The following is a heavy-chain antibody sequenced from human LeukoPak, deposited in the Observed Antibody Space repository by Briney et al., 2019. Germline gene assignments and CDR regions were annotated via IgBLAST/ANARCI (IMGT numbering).Heavy chain of an antibody. CDR3: AKDIWRGTYYYDSSGYHQGAFDI. D-gene: IGHD3-22*01. Sequence: RSQRLPCGLSRHTFYVYHRQCARRATGKAVEGVSRNRGNSVSIGYADFVKGGFTISRDIAKNSLYLQMNSLRADDTALYYCAKDIWRGTYYYDSSGYHQGAFDIWGQGTMVTVSS. CDR2: NRGNSVSI. J-gene: IGHJ3*02. V-gene: IGHV3-9*01. CDR1: RHTFYVYH.